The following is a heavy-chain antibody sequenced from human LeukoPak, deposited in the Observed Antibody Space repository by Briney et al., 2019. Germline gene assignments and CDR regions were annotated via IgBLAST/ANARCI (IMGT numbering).Heavy chain of an antibody. CDR2: INHSGST. Sequence: PSETLSLTCAVYGGSFSGYYWSWIRQPPGKGMEWIGEINHSGSTNYNPSLKSRVTISVDTSKNQFSLKLSSVTAADTAVYYCARVPDCSGGSCYPRTIYYFDYWGQGTLVTVSS. CDR3: ARVPDCSGGSCYPRTIYYFDY. J-gene: IGHJ4*02. D-gene: IGHD2-15*01. V-gene: IGHV4-34*01. CDR1: GGSFSGYY.